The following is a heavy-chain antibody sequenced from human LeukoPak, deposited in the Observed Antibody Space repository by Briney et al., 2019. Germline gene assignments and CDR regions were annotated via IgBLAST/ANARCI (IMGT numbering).Heavy chain of an antibody. CDR1: GGTFSSYA. Sequence: SVKVSCKASGGTFSSYAISWVRQAPGQGLEWKGRIIPILGVANYAQKFQGRVTITADKSTSTAYMELSSLRSEDTAVYYCASSRNYCSGGSCYDPWGQGTLVTVSS. V-gene: IGHV1-69*04. CDR2: IIPILGVA. J-gene: IGHJ5*02. D-gene: IGHD2-15*01. CDR3: ASSRNYCSGGSCYDP.